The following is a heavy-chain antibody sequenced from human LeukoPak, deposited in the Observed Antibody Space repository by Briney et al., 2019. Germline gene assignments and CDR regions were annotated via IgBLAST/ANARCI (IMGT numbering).Heavy chain of an antibody. J-gene: IGHJ5*02. D-gene: IGHD2-21*02. CDR3: ARDDCGGDCYLVNWFDP. V-gene: IGHV1-2*02. CDR2: INPNSGGT. Sequence: ASVKVSCKASGYTFTGYYMHWVRQAPGQGLEWMGWINPNSGGTNYAQKFQGRVTMTRDTSISTAYMELSRLRSDATAVYYCARDDCGGDCYLVNWFDPWGQGTLVTVSS. CDR1: GYTFTGYY.